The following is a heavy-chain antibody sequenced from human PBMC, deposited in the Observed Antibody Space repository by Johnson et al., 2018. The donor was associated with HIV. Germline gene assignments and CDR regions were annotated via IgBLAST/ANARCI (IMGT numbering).Heavy chain of an antibody. CDR2: IKQDGSEK. D-gene: IGHD3-22*01. J-gene: IGHJ3*02. Sequence: MQLVESGGGLVQPGGSLRLSCAASGFTFSTFYMSWVRQAPGKGLEWVANIKQDGSEKYYVDSVKGRFTISRDNAKKSLYLQVNSLRGEDTALYYCARDVKYYDTSGYHSDAFDIWGQGTLVIVSS. V-gene: IGHV3-7*03. CDR1: GFTFSTFY. CDR3: ARDVKYYDTSGYHSDAFDI.